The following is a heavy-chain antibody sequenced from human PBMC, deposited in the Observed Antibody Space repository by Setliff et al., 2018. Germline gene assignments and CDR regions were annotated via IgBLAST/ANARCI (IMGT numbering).Heavy chain of an antibody. D-gene: IGHD3-22*01. Sequence: SVKVSCKASGDTFSSYGISWVRQAPGQGLEWMGGTIPMFGTIDYARKFQGRVTIITDESTSTAYMQLSSLGSEDTAVYYCVREGVDSRSSTDYRYYMDVWGKGTTVTVSS. CDR3: VREGVDSRSSTDYRYYMDV. J-gene: IGHJ6*03. CDR1: GDTFSSYG. V-gene: IGHV1-69*05. CDR2: TIPMFGTI.